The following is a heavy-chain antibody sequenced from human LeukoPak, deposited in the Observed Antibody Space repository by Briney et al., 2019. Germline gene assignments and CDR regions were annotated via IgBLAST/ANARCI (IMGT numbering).Heavy chain of an antibody. J-gene: IGHJ4*02. CDR3: ARDRRVVGSFDY. CDR1: GGSISSGGYY. V-gene: IGHV4-31*03. CDR2: IHYSGST. D-gene: IGHD3-22*01. Sequence: PSETLSLTCTVSGGSISSGGYYWNWIRQHPGKGPEWIGYIHYSGSTYYNPSLKSRLFISIDTSQNQFSLRLSSVTAADTAVYYCARDRRVVGSFDYWGQGTLVTVSS.